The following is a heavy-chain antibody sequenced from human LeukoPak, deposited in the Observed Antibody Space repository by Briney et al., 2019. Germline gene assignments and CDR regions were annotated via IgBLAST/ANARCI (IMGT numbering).Heavy chain of an antibody. CDR1: GFKFRSYG. D-gene: IGHD6-19*01. CDR2: ISFDESNK. J-gene: IGHJ5*01. V-gene: IGHV3-30*03. Sequence: VGSLRLSCAASGFKFRSYGMHSVRQAPRKGLEWVALISFDESNKHYLDSVKGRFTISRDNSKNTLYLQMNSLRPEDTAVYYCARDQQNGYSSGWSFDSWGQGTLVTVSS. CDR3: ARDQQNGYSSGWSFDS.